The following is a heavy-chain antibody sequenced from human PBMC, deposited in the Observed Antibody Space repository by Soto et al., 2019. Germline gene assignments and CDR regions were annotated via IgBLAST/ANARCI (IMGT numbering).Heavy chain of an antibody. CDR1: GGTFSSYA. J-gene: IGHJ5*02. Sequence: GASVKVSCKASGGTFSSYAISWVRQAPGQGLEWMGGIIPIFGTANYAQKFQGRVTITADESTSTAYMELSSLRSEDTAVYYCARDFNPLPTNWFDPWGQGTLVTVSS. CDR3: ARDFNPLPTNWFDP. CDR2: IIPIFGTA. V-gene: IGHV1-69*13.